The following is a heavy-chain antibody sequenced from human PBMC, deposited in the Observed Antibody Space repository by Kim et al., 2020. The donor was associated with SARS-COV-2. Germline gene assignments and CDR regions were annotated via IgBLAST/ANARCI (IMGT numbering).Heavy chain of an antibody. Sequence: SETLSLTCAVYGGSFSGYYWSWIRQPPGKGLEWIGEINHSGSTNYNPSLKSRVTISVDTSKNQFSLKLSSVTATETAVYYCARGVSGTTVVTLGLGYYYDYGMDVWGQGNTVTVSS. CDR2: INHSGST. V-gene: IGHV4-34*01. CDR1: GGSFSGYY. D-gene: IGHD4-17*01. CDR3: ARGVSGTTVVTLGLGYYYDYGMDV. J-gene: IGHJ6*02.